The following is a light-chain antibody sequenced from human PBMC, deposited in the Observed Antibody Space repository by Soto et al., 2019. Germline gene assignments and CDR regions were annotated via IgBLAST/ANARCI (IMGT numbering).Light chain of an antibody. Sequence: EIVLTQSTGTLSFSPGERAALSCRASQTVSSTYLAWYQQKPGQAPRLLISRASIRATGIPDRFSGSGSGTDFTLTISRLEPEDFAVYYCQQYVSSVRTFGQGTKVDIK. V-gene: IGKV3-20*01. CDR2: RAS. CDR1: QTVSSTY. CDR3: QQYVSSVRT. J-gene: IGKJ1*01.